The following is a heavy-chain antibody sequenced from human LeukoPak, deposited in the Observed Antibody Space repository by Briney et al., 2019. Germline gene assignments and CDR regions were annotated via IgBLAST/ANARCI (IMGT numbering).Heavy chain of an antibody. D-gene: IGHD2-2*01. Sequence: ASVKVSCKASGYTFTGYYMHWVRQAPGQGLEWMGWINPNSGGTNYAQKFQGRVTMTRDTSISTAYMELSRLRSDDTAVYYCARESPDCSSTSCFEFDYWGQGTLVTVSS. CDR2: INPNSGGT. CDR3: ARESPDCSSTSCFEFDY. V-gene: IGHV1-2*02. J-gene: IGHJ4*02. CDR1: GYTFTGYY.